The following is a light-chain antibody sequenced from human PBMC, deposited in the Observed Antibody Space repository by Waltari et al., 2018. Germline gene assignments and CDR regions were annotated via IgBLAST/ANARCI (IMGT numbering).Light chain of an antibody. J-gene: IGKJ5*01. CDR3: QQYYTIPIT. V-gene: IGKV4-1*01. CDR1: QNILYSSNNKNY. Sequence: DTVMTQSPNSLAVSLGERATINCKSSQNILYSSNNKNYLAWYQQKPGQPPKLLLYWASTRASGVPDRFSGSCSGTDFTLTISSLRTEDVAVYYCQQYYTIPITFGQGTRLEIK. CDR2: WAS.